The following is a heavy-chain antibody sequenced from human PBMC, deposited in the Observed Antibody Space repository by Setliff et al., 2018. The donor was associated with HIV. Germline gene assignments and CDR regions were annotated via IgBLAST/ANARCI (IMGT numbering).Heavy chain of an antibody. CDR3: ARVLSNGWSGGVDY. CDR1: GYSISSGYY. D-gene: IGHD6-19*01. CDR2: IHHSGNT. V-gene: IGHV4-38-2*02. Sequence: SETLSLTCPVSGYSISSGYYWGWIRQPPGRGLEWIGAIHHSGNTYYNPSLKSRVTISVDTSKNLFSLKVNSVTAADTAVYYCARVLSNGWSGGVDYWGQGTLVTVSS. J-gene: IGHJ4*02.